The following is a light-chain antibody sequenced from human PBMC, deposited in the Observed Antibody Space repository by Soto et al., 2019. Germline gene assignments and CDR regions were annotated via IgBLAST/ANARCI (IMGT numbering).Light chain of an antibody. J-gene: IGKJ4*01. CDR1: QGISTL. Sequence: AIQLTQSPSSLSASIGDRVTISCRASQGISTLFAWYQQKPGKAPKLLIYSASTLENGVPSRFSGSGSGADFTLTISSLQPEDFVTYYCQQFYDYPLTFGGGTKVEIK. CDR2: SAS. V-gene: IGKV1D-13*01. CDR3: QQFYDYPLT.